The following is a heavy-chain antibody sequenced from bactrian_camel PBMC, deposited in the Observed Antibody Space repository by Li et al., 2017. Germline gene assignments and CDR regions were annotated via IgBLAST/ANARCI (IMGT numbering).Heavy chain of an antibody. CDR2: IKSGVGST. Sequence: HVQLVESGGGLVQPGGSLRLSCAASGFTFGDYDMDWVRQAPGKGLEWVSRIKSGVGSTYYADSVKGRFTISRDNAKNTLYLQLNSLKTEDTAMYYCAKDWGFCSTVALGFGLQGGHWGQGTQVTVS. J-gene: IGHJ4*01. V-gene: IGHV3S1*01. CDR1: GFTFGDYD. CDR3: AKDWGFCSTVALGFGLQGGH. D-gene: IGHD7*01.